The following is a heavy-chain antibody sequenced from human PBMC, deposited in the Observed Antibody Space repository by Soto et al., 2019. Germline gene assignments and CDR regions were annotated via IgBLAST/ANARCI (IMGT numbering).Heavy chain of an antibody. Sequence: SETLSLTCAVYGGSFSGYYWSWIRQPPGKGLEWIGEINHSGSTNYNPSLKSRVTISVDTSKNQFSLKLSSVTAADTAVYYCYQGRIAAAGTGSLNYYYGMDVWGQGTTVTVSS. CDR3: YQGRIAAAGTGSLNYYYGMDV. J-gene: IGHJ6*02. D-gene: IGHD6-13*01. CDR1: GGSFSGYY. CDR2: INHSGST. V-gene: IGHV4-34*01.